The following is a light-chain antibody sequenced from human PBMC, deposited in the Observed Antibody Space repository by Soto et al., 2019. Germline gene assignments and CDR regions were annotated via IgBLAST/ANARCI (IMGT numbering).Light chain of an antibody. V-gene: IGLV2-14*03. CDR2: DVN. CDR3: SSYTSSSNLI. CDR1: SRDVGNYNY. Sequence: QSALTQPASVSGSLGQSITISCTGTSRDVGNYNYVSWYQHHTGRAPKLVIYDVNNRPAGISNRFSGSKSDNTASLIIFGLQAEDGADYYCSSYTSSSNLIFGGGTKLTVL. J-gene: IGLJ2*01.